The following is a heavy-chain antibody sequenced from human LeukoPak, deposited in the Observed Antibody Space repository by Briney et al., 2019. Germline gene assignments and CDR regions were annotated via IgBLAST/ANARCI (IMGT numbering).Heavy chain of an antibody. J-gene: IGHJ4*02. CDR2: ISWNSGSI. V-gene: IGHV3-9*01. CDR3: AKGWRTTSVFDY. Sequence: GGSLRLSCAASGFTFDDYAMHWVRQAPGKGLEWVSGISWNSGSIGYADSVKGRFTISRDNAKNSLYLQMNSLRAEDTALYYCAKGWRTTSVFDYWGQGTLVTVSS. D-gene: IGHD4-17*01. CDR1: GFTFDDYA.